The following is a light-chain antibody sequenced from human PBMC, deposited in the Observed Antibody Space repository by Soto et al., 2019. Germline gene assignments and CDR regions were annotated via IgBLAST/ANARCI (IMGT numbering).Light chain of an antibody. CDR2: SAS. Sequence: DIQMTQSPSSLSAFAGDRVTITCPASQSISSNLNWYQQKPGKAPKLLIYSASSLQSGVPARFSVSGTGTDFTLTITSLQPEDFATYYCQLSFSSPYIFGQGPKLDIK. V-gene: IGKV1-39*01. CDR3: QLSFSSPYI. J-gene: IGKJ2*01. CDR1: QSISSN.